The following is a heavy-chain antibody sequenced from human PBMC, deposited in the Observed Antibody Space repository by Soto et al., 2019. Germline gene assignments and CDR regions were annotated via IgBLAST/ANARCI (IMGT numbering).Heavy chain of an antibody. CDR1: GGSISSYY. CDR3: ARRYGYSFDY. CDR2: IYYSGST. D-gene: IGHD1-1*01. J-gene: IGHJ4*02. V-gene: IGHV4-59*08. Sequence: QVQLQESGPGLVKPSETLSLTCTVSGGSISSYYWSWIRQPPGKGLELIGYIYYSGSTNYNPSLKSRVTISVDTSKNQFSLKLSSVTAADTAVYYCARRYGYSFDYWGQGTLVTVSS.